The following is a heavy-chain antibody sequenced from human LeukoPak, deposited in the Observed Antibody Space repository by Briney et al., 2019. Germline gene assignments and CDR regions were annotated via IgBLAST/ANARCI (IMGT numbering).Heavy chain of an antibody. CDR2: IFHSGAT. CDR3: ATLGSSPTYFYVGMDV. CDR1: GGPISSTNW. Sequence: PSETLSLTCAGSGGPISSTNWWSWVRQTPGKGLEWIGEIFHSGATNYSLSLKSRATISVDKSKNQFSLKLTSVTAADTAVYYCATLGSSPTYFYVGMDVWGQGTAVTVSS. V-gene: IGHV4-4*02. J-gene: IGHJ6*02. D-gene: IGHD6-13*01.